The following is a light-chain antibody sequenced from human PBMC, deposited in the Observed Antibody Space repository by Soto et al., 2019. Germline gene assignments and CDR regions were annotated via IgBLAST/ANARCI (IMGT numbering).Light chain of an antibody. CDR1: QRISSY. CDR3: QHYYIFPRT. J-gene: IGKJ1*01. CDR2: AAS. Sequence: VISMTQSPGFLPAPTGDIVTISCRMRQRISSYLAWYQQKPEKAPELLIYAASTLHSGVPSRCRGSGSGKDFTLTITFLESEDFATYYCQHYYIFPRTFCQGTKVESK. V-gene: IGKV1D-8*03.